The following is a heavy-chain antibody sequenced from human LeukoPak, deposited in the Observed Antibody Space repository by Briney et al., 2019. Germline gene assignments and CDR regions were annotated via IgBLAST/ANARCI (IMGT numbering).Heavy chain of an antibody. Sequence: ASVKVSCKASGYTFTSYGISWVRQAPGQGLEWMGWISAYNGNTNYAQKLRGRVTMTTDTSTSTAYMELRSLRSDDTAVYYCSRPAVAGGFDYWGQGTLVTVSS. D-gene: IGHD6-19*01. CDR2: ISAYNGNT. CDR3: SRPAVAGGFDY. V-gene: IGHV1-18*01. CDR1: GYTFTSYG. J-gene: IGHJ4*02.